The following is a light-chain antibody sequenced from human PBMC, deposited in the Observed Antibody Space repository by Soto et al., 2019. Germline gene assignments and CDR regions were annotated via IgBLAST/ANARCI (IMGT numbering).Light chain of an antibody. CDR1: QSVSSN. CDR3: QQYNKWPS. CDR2: GAS. J-gene: IGKJ5*01. Sequence: EIVMTQSPATLSVSPGERATLSCRASQSVSSNLAWYQQKPGQAPRLLIYGASTRATGIPARFSGSGSGTEFTLTISSLQSEDFAVYYCQQYNKWPSFGQGPRLEIK. V-gene: IGKV3-15*01.